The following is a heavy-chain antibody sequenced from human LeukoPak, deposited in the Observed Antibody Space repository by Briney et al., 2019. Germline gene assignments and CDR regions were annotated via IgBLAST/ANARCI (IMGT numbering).Heavy chain of an antibody. J-gene: IGHJ4*02. D-gene: IGHD2-15*01. CDR3: ASREGYCSGGSCYFFDY. CDR1: GGSISSYY. Sequence: SETLSLTCTVSGGSISSYYWSWIRQPPGKGLEWIACISYSGSTKYNPSLKSRVTMSVDTSKNQFSLKLSSVTAADTAVYYCASREGYCSGGSCYFFDYWGQGTLVTVSS. CDR2: ISYSGST. V-gene: IGHV4-59*12.